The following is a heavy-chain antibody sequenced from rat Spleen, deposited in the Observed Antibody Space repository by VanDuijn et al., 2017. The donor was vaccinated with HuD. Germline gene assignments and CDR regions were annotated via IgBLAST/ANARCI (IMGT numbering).Heavy chain of an antibody. D-gene: IGHD1-4*01. Sequence: EVQLVESGGGLVQPGRSLQLSCAASGFTFRDYHMAWVRQAPKKGLEWVATISPSGASTHYRDSVKGRFTISRDHAKSILYLQMDSLRSEDTATYYCATAGARVSRFAYWGQGTLVTVSS. J-gene: IGHJ3*01. CDR3: ATAGARVSRFAY. CDR2: ISPSGAST. V-gene: IGHV5S10*01. CDR1: GFTFRDYH.